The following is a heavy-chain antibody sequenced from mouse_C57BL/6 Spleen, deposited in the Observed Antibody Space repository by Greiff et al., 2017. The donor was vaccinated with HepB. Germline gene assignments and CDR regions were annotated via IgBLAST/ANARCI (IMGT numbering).Heavy chain of an antibody. Sequence: QVQLQQSGAELVRPGASVKLSCKASGYTFTDYYINWVKQRPGQGLEWIARIYPGSGNTYYNEKFKGKPTLTAEKSSSTAYMQLSSLTSEDSAVYFCARGGVYDYDYFDYWGQGTTLTVSS. CDR1: GYTFTDYY. CDR3: ARGGVYDYDYFDY. J-gene: IGHJ2*01. D-gene: IGHD2-4*01. V-gene: IGHV1-76*01. CDR2: IYPGSGNT.